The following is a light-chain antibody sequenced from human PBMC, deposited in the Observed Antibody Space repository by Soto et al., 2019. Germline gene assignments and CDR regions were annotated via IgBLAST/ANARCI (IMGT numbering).Light chain of an antibody. J-gene: IGKJ4*01. Sequence: IQMTQSPSHVSASVGDRVSITCRASQDIRSWLAWYQQRPGKAPKLLIYAATILQSGVPSRFSGSGSGTAFTLTISNLQPEDFASYFCQQANSFPLTFGGGTKVDI. CDR3: QQANSFPLT. V-gene: IGKV1-12*01. CDR2: AAT. CDR1: QDIRSW.